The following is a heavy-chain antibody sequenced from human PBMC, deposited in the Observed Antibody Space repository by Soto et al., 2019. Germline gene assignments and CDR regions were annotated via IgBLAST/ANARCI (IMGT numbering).Heavy chain of an antibody. D-gene: IGHD3-10*01. CDR3: ARVPFRGNWFDP. Sequence: PGGSLRLSCAASGFTVGTNYMTWVRQAPGKGLEWVSVIYAGGSRYYADSVKGRFTISRDISKNTQYLQMDSLRAEDTAVYYCARVPFRGNWFDPWGQGTLVTVSS. V-gene: IGHV3-66*01. CDR2: IYAGGSR. CDR1: GFTVGTNY. J-gene: IGHJ5*02.